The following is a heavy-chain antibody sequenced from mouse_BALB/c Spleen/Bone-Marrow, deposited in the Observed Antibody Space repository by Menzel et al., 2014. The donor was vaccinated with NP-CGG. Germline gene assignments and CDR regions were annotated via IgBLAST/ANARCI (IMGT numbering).Heavy chain of an antibody. V-gene: IGHV1-15*01. Sequence: VQLQESGAELVRPGASVTLSCKASGYTFTDYEMHRVKQTPVHDLEWIGTLDPETGGTAYNQKFKDMATLTADKSSTTAYMELRSLTSEDSAVYYCANWGYYAMDYWGQGISVTVSS. CDR3: ANWGYYAMDY. D-gene: IGHD4-1*01. CDR2: LDPETGGT. CDR1: GYTFTDYE. J-gene: IGHJ4*01.